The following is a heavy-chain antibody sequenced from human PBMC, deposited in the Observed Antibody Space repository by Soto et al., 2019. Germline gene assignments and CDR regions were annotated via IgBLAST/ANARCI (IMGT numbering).Heavy chain of an antibody. CDR3: ARLLNGYDSSGYYCAGFDY. CDR2: IYYSGST. Sequence: SETLSLTCTVAGGSISSTNGWTWVRQPPGKGPEWIGSIYYSGSTYYNPSLKSRVTISVDTSKNQFSLKLSSVTAADTAVYYCARLLNGYDSSGYYCAGFDYWGQGTLVTVSS. CDR1: GGSISSTNG. J-gene: IGHJ4*02. D-gene: IGHD3-22*01. V-gene: IGHV4-39*01.